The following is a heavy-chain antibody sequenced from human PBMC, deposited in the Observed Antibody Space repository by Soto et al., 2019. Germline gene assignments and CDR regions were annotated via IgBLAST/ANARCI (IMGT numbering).Heavy chain of an antibody. CDR3: ARDDPPTATSLYGMYV. CDR2: IIPIFGTA. J-gene: IGHJ6*02. CDR1: GGTFSSYA. V-gene: IGHV1-69*01. D-gene: IGHD2-15*01. Sequence: QVQLVQSGAEVKKPGSSVKVSCKASGGTFSSYAISWVRQAPGQGLEWMGGIIPIFGTANYAQKFQGRVTSTADESTRTADMELSSLRAKDTAVYYCARDDPPTATSLYGMYVWGQGTTVTVSS.